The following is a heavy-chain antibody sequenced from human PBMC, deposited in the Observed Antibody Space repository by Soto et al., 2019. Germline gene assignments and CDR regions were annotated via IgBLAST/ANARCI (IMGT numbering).Heavy chain of an antibody. CDR2: INPNTGAT. V-gene: IGHV1-2*02. D-gene: IGHD2-2*01. J-gene: IGHJ5*02. CDR1: GYNFNGYY. Sequence: ASVKVSCKASGYNFNGYYMHWVRQAPGQGLEWMGWINPNTGATHYAQKFQGRVTMTRDRSISTAYMELSRLTLDDTAVYYCARGDYQLLPNQGNPWGQGALVTVSS. CDR3: ARGDYQLLPNQGNP.